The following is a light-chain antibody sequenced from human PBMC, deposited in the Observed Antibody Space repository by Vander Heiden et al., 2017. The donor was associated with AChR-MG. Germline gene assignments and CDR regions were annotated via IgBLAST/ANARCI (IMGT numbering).Light chain of an antibody. CDR1: SSNIGRNA. Sequence: QSVLTQPPSASGTPGQRVTISCSGSSSNIGRNAVNWYQQLPRTAPKLLIYSNNQRPSGVPDRFSGSKSGTSASLAISGLQPEDEADYYCAAWDDTLNLYVFGTGTNVAVL. CDR2: SNN. V-gene: IGLV1-44*01. J-gene: IGLJ1*01. CDR3: AAWDDTLNLYV.